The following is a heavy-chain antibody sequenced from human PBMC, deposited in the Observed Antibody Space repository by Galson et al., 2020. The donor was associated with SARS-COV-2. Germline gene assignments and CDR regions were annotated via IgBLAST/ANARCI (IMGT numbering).Heavy chain of an antibody. V-gene: IGHV4-39*01. CDR2: IYYSGST. D-gene: IGHD5-18*01. Sequence: SETLSLTCTVSGGSISSSSYYWGWIRQPPGKGLEWIGSIYYSGSTYYNPSRKSRVTISVDTSKNQFSLKLSSVTAADTAVYYCAGEGGYSYGIDWGQGTLVTVSS. J-gene: IGHJ4*02. CDR3: AGEGGYSYGID. CDR1: GGSISSSSYY.